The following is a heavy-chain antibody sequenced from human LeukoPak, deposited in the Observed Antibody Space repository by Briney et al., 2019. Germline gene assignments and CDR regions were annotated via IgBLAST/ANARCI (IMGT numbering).Heavy chain of an antibody. D-gene: IGHD3-9*01. Sequence: GASVKVSCKASGYTFTGYYMHWVRQAPGQGLEWMGWINAGNGNTKYSQEFQDRVTITRDTSASTAYMELSSLRSEDTAVYYCARGPPPNRILTGYSYYYYYMDVWGKGTTVTVSS. V-gene: IGHV1/OR15-3*02. CDR3: ARGPPPNRILTGYSYYYYYMDV. J-gene: IGHJ6*03. CDR2: INAGNGNT. CDR1: GYTFTGYY.